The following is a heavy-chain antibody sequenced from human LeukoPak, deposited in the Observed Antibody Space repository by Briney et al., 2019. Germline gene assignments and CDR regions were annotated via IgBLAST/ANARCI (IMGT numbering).Heavy chain of an antibody. CDR2: IRYDGSNK. J-gene: IGHJ4*02. D-gene: IGHD3-10*01. CDR3: AKGHKGFYYGSGSSFDY. CDR1: GFTFSSYG. V-gene: IGHV3-30*02. Sequence: GGSLRLSCAASGFTFSSYGMHWVRQAPGKGLEWVAFIRYDGSNKYYADSVKGRFTISRDNSKNTLYLLMNSLRAEDTAVYYCAKGHKGFYYGSGSSFDYWGQGTLVTVSS.